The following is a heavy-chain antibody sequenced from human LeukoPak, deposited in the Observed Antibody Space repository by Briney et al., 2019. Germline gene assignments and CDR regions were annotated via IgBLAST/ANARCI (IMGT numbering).Heavy chain of an antibody. V-gene: IGHV3-23*01. CDR3: APYGSGSYYRKVFDY. Sequence: HPGGSLRLSCAASGFTFSSYAMSWVRQAPGKGLEWVSGTTTSGVTTYYADSVKGRLSISRDNSKSTLYLQMNSLRAEDTAVYYFAPYGSGSYYRKVFDYWGQGTLVTVSS. D-gene: IGHD3-10*01. CDR2: TTTSGVTT. CDR1: GFTFSSYA. J-gene: IGHJ4*02.